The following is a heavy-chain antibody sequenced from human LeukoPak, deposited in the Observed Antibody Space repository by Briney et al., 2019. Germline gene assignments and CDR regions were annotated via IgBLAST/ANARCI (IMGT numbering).Heavy chain of an antibody. V-gene: IGHV4-39*07. CDR3: ARGVSSWYVGIDY. CDR1: GGSISSSSYY. J-gene: IGHJ4*02. D-gene: IGHD6-13*01. CDR2: IYYSGST. Sequence: PSETLSLTCTVSGGSISSSSYYWGWIRQPPGKGLEWIGSIYYSGSTYYNLSLKSRVTISVDTSKNQFSLKLSSVTAADTAVYYCARGVSSWYVGIDYWGQGTLVTVSS.